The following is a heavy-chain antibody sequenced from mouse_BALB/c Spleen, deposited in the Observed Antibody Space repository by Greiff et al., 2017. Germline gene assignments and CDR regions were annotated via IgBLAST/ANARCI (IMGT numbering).Heavy chain of an antibody. V-gene: IGHV5-4*02. CDR1: GFTFSDYY. CDR2: ISDGGSYT. Sequence: EVQVVESGGGLVKPGGSLKLSCAASGFTFSDYYMYWVRQTPEKRLEWVATISDGGSYTYYPDSVKGRFTISRDNAKNNLYLQMSSLKSEDTAMYYCARGIGITTATGFAYWGQGTLVTVSA. CDR3: ARGIGITTATGFAY. D-gene: IGHD1-2*01. J-gene: IGHJ3*01.